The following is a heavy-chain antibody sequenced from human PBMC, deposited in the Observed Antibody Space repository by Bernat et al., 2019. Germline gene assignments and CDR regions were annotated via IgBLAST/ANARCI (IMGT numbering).Heavy chain of an antibody. V-gene: IGHV3-15*01. CDR3: TTLQQWLVGEY. CDR2: IKSKTDGGTA. D-gene: IGHD6-19*01. J-gene: IGHJ4*02. Sequence: EVQLVESGGGLVKPGGSLRLSCAASGFTFSNAWMNWVRQAPGKGLEWVGRIKSKTDGGTADYAAPVKGRFTISRDDSKNTLYLQMNSLKTEDTAIYYCTTLQQWLVGEYWGQGTLVTVSS. CDR1: GFTFSNAW.